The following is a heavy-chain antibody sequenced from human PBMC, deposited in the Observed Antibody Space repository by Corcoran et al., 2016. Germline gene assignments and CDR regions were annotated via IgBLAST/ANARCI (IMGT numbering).Heavy chain of an antibody. CDR3: ARNRATVSDSLWFDP. D-gene: IGHD6-19*01. CDR2: INAGTGNT. CDR1: GYTFTSYA. J-gene: IGHJ5*02. V-gene: IGHV1-3*01. Sequence: QVQLVQSGTEVKKPGASVKVSCKASGYTFTSYAIHWVRQAPGQSLEWMGWINAGTGNTKYSQHFQGRVSITMDTSATIAYMERSSLRSEDTAVYYCARNRATVSDSLWFDPWGHGTLVIVSS.